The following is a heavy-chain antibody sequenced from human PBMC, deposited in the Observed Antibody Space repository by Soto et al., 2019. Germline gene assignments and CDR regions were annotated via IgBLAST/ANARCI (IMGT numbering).Heavy chain of an antibody. CDR1: GFTFTSYA. Sequence: QVNLVQSGAEVKKPGASVKVSCKASGFTFTSYAITWVRQAPGQGLEWMGWISAYNGNTNYAQHLQGRVTMPTETSTSTAYMELGSLTSDDTAFYYCARDFTGWPPDGVDSWGQGTLVTVSS. J-gene: IGHJ4*02. CDR3: ARDFTGWPPDGVDS. CDR2: ISAYNGNT. V-gene: IGHV1-18*01. D-gene: IGHD3-16*01.